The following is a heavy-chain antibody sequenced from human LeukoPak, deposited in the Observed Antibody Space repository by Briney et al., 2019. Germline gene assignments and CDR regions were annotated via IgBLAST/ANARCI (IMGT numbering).Heavy chain of an antibody. V-gene: IGHV3-43*01. CDR1: GFTFDDYT. CDR2: ISWDGGST. D-gene: IGHD3-22*01. J-gene: IGHJ4*02. CDR3: AKDGRYYDSSGYLTYFDY. Sequence: GGSLRLSCAASGFTFDDYTMHWVRQAPGKGLEWVSLISWDGGSTYYADSVKGRFTISRDNSKNSLYLQMNSLRTEDTALYYCAKDGRYYDSSGYLTYFDYWGQGTLVTVSS.